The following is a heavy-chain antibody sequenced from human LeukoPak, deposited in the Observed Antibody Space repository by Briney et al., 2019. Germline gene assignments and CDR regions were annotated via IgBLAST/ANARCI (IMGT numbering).Heavy chain of an antibody. J-gene: IGHJ5*02. Sequence: ASVKVSCKASGYTFTSYGITWVRQATGQGLEWMGWMNPNTGNTGYAQKFQGRVTMTRNTSISTAYMELSSLRSDDTAVYYCAREPPAGTSNWFDPWGQGTLVTVSS. V-gene: IGHV1-8*02. CDR2: MNPNTGNT. CDR1: GYTFTSYG. CDR3: AREPPAGTSNWFDP. D-gene: IGHD6-13*01.